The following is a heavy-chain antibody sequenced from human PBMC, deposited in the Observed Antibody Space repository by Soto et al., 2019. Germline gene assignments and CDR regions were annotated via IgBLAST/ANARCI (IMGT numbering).Heavy chain of an antibody. J-gene: IGHJ4*02. Sequence: QVQLQQWGAGLLKPSETLSLTCAVYGGSFSGYYWSWIRQPPGKGLEWIGEINHSGSTNYNPSLKSRVTISVDTSKNQFSLKLNSVPAADTAVYFCARVIAMKVVVHRDASDKYYFDSWGQGTLVTVSS. CDR1: GGSFSGYY. V-gene: IGHV4-34*01. D-gene: IGHD3-22*01. CDR3: ARVIAMKVVVHRDASDKYYFDS. CDR2: INHSGST.